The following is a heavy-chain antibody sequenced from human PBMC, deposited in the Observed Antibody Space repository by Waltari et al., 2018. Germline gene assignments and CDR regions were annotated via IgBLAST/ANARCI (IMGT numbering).Heavy chain of an antibody. D-gene: IGHD3-16*02. Sequence: QVQLQESGPGLVKPSQTLSPTCAVPGSSISSGCYYWNWIRQPAGKGLEWIGRIYTTGTTHYNPSLKSRVTISVDTSKNQFSLKLSSVTVADTAVYYYARGYTTLAYWGQGTLVTVSS. CDR2: IYTTGTT. V-gene: IGHV4-61*02. J-gene: IGHJ4*02. CDR1: GSSISSGCYY. CDR3: ARGYTTLAY.